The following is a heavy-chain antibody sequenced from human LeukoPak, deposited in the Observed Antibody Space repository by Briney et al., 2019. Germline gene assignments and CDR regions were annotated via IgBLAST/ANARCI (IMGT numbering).Heavy chain of an antibody. CDR2: INWNGGST. Sequence: PGGSLRLSCAASGFTFDDYGMSWVRQAPGKGLEWVSSINWNGGSTGYVDSVKGRFTISRDNAKNSLYLQMNSLRADDTAVYYCAKRRHDYGDYYYMDVWGKGTTVTVSS. V-gene: IGHV3-20*04. CDR3: AKRRHDYGDYYYMDV. CDR1: GFTFDDYG. J-gene: IGHJ6*03. D-gene: IGHD4-17*01.